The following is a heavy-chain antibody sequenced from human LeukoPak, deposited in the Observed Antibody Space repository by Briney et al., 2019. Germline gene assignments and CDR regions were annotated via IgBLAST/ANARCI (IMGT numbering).Heavy chain of an antibody. J-gene: IGHJ4*02. Sequence: GGSLRLSCEASGFSFPYGMSWVRQAPGKGLEWVSGITNSGENTYYADSVKGRFTISRDNAKNSLYLQMNSLRAEDTAVYYCASFRNYDFWSGYVWGQGTLVTVSS. CDR3: ASFRNYDFWSGYV. D-gene: IGHD3-3*01. CDR1: GFSFPYG. CDR2: ITNSGENT. V-gene: IGHV3-21*01.